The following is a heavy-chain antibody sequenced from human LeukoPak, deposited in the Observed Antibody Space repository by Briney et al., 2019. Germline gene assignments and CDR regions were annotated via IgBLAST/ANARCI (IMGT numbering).Heavy chain of an antibody. J-gene: IGHJ2*01. D-gene: IGHD6-13*01. V-gene: IGHV3-7*01. CDR3: ARDLSTAAASHWYFDL. CDR1: GFTFSSYW. CDR2: IKQDGSEK. Sequence: GGSLRLSCAASGFTFSSYWMSWVRQAPGKGLEWVANIKQDGSEKYYVDSVKGRFTISRDNAKSSLYLQMNSLRAEDTAVYYCARDLSTAAASHWYFDLWGRGTLVTVSS.